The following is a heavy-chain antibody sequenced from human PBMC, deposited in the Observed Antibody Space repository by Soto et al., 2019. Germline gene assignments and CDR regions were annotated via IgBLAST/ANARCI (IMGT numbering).Heavy chain of an antibody. J-gene: IGHJ4*02. CDR3: ATHQNWNDAY. CDR2: LSESGGDT. V-gene: IGHV3-23*01. CDR1: GFTFSSYA. Sequence: DVQQLESGGGLVQPGGSLRLSCAASGFTFSSYAMIWVRQAPGKGLEWVSGLSESGGDTTYADSVKGRFTISRDNPKNTLYLQMNSLRVEDTAIYYCATHQNWNDAYWGQGTLVTVSS. D-gene: IGHD1-1*01.